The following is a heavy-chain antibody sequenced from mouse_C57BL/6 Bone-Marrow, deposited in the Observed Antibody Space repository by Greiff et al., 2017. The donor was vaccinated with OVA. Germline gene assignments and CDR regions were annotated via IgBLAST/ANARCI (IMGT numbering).Heavy chain of an antibody. V-gene: IGHV6-6*01. CDR2: IRNKANNHAT. CDR3: TRPSFTTVVAGGGYYFDY. CDR1: GFTFSDAW. J-gene: IGHJ2*01. D-gene: IGHD1-1*01. Sequence: EVKLQESGGGLVQPGGSMKLSCAASGFTFSDAWMDWVRQSPEKGLEWVAEIRNKANNHATYYAESVKGRFTISRDDSKSSVYLQMNSLRAEDTGIYYCTRPSFTTVVAGGGYYFDYWGQGTTLTVSS.